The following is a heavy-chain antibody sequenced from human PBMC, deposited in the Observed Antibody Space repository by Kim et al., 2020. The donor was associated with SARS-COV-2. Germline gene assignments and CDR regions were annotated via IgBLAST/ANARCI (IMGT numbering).Heavy chain of an antibody. Sequence: SETLSLTCTVSAYSISSGYYWGWVRQPPGKGLEWIASIYHSGSTYYNPSLRSRVTISVDTSKNQFSLKVKSVTAADTAMYYCTRVLQSDYYYFGMDVWGQGTTVTVSS. CDR1: AYSISSGYY. CDR3: TRVLQSDYYYFGMDV. D-gene: IGHD4-4*01. J-gene: IGHJ6*02. CDR2: IYHSGST. V-gene: IGHV4-38-2*02.